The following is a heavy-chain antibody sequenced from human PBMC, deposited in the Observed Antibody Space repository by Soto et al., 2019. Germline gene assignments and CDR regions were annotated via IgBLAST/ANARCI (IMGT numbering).Heavy chain of an antibody. CDR3: ASYPSVVVAATPYY. V-gene: IGHV1-69*06. Sequence: QVQLVQSGAEVKKPGSSVKVSCKASGGTFSSYAISWVRQAPGQGLEWMGGIIPIFGTANYAQKFQGRVKITADKSTSTAYMELSSLRSDDTAVYYCASYPSVVVAATPYYWGQGTLVTVS. CDR1: GGTFSSYA. CDR2: IIPIFGTA. J-gene: IGHJ4*02. D-gene: IGHD2-15*01.